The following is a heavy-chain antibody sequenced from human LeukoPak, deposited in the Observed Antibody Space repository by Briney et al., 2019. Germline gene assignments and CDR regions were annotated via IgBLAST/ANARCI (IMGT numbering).Heavy chain of an antibody. Sequence: PGGSLRLSCAASGFTFSSYAMSWVRQAPGKGLEWVSGISWNSGSIGYADSVKGRFTISRDNAKNSLYLQMNSLRAEDTALYYCAKDISGSGTYYFDYWGQGTLVTVSS. CDR1: GFTFSSYA. CDR2: ISWNSGSI. D-gene: IGHD3-10*01. V-gene: IGHV3-9*01. CDR3: AKDISGSGTYYFDY. J-gene: IGHJ4*02.